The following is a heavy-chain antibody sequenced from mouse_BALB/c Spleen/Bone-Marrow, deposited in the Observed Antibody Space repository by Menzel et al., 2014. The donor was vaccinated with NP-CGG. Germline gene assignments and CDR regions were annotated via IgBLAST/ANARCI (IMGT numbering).Heavy chain of an antibody. V-gene: IGHV3-6*02. CDR3: ARGGSPLWPHFDY. CDR2: ISYDGSN. J-gene: IGHJ2*01. CDR1: GYSITSGYY. Sequence: EVHLVESGPGLVKPSQSLSLTCSVTGYSITSGYYWNWIRQSPGNKLEWMGYISYDGSNNYNPSLKNRISITRDTSKNQFFLKLNSVTTEDTATYYCARGGSPLWPHFDYWGQGTTLTVSS. D-gene: IGHD1-1*02.